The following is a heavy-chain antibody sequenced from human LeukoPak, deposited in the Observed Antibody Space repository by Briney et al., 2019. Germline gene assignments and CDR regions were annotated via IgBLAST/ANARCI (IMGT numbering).Heavy chain of an antibody. Sequence: ESGPTLVNPTPTLTLTCTFSGVSLSTRGVGVGWIRQPPGMPLEWLALIYWNDDKRYRPSLKSRLTITRDTSKNQVVLTMTNIDPVDTATYYCAHARKYTGYDFDYWGQGTLVTVSS. J-gene: IGHJ4*02. D-gene: IGHD5-12*01. CDR2: IYWNDDK. CDR3: AHARKYTGYDFDY. CDR1: GVSLSTRGVG. V-gene: IGHV2-5*01.